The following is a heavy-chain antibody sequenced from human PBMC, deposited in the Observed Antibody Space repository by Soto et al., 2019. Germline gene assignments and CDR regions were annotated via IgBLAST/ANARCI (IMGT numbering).Heavy chain of an antibody. D-gene: IGHD1-7*01. Sequence: GESLKISCQGSGYSFTDYRITWVRQMPGEGLEWMGLMFPWTSDTRYSPSFQGHVSISVDRSTGTGYLQWNSLKASDTAMYYCVTTRDGTTFFPHWGQGTPVTVSS. CDR3: VTTRDGTTFFPH. CDR1: GYSFTDYR. V-gene: IGHV5-51*01. CDR2: MFPWTSDT. J-gene: IGHJ4*02.